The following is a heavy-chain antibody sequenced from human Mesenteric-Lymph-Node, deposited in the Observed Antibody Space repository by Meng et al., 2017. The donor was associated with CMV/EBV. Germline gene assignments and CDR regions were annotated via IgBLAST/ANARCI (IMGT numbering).Heavy chain of an antibody. CDR1: GFTFSSYA. D-gene: IGHD2-2*01. CDR3: AKDVIVVVPENYFDY. Sequence: GESLKISCAASGFTFSSYAMSWVRQAPGKGLEWVSAISGSGGSTYYADSVKGRFTISRDNSKNTLYLQMNSLRAEDTAVYYCAKDVIVVVPENYFDYWGQGTLVTVSS. J-gene: IGHJ4*02. CDR2: ISGSGGST. V-gene: IGHV3-23*01.